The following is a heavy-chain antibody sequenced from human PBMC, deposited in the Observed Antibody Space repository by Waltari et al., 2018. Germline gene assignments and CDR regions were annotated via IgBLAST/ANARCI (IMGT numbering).Heavy chain of an antibody. J-gene: IGHJ5*02. CDR3: AREGPPDCGDWTWFDP. D-gene: IGHD4-17*01. CDR2: IYNSGSS. V-gene: IGHV4-61*02. Sequence: QVQLQESGPGLVKPSQTLSLTCTVSGGSISSGSYYWSWIRQPAGKGLEWIGRIYNSGSSENSPSRIGRVTIAVETTKNQFALELSSVTAADTAVYYCAREGPPDCGDWTWFDPWGQGTLVTVCS. CDR1: GGSISSGSYY.